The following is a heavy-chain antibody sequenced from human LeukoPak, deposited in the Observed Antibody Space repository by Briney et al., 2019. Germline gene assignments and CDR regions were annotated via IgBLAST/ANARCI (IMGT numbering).Heavy chain of an antibody. CDR3: AKDARVTYFYDIPWFDP. J-gene: IGHJ5*02. Sequence: GGSLRLSCAASGFTFDDYGMSWVRQAPGKGLEWVSGISGSGGNTYYTDSVKGRFTSSRDNSKNTLYLQMNSLRAEDTAMYYCAKDARVTYFYDIPWFDPWGQGTLVTVSS. D-gene: IGHD3-22*01. CDR2: ISGSGGNT. CDR1: GFTFDDYG. V-gene: IGHV3-23*01.